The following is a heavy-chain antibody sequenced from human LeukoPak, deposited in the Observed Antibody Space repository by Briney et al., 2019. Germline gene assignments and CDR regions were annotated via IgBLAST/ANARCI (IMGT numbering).Heavy chain of an antibody. CDR1: GGSISSSSYY. D-gene: IGHD6-6*01. J-gene: IGHJ4*02. V-gene: IGHV4-39*01. CDR2: IYYSGST. CDR3: ARGSSIAAPPLDY. Sequence: SSETLSLTCTVSGGSISSSSYYWGWIRQPPGKGLEWIGSIYYSGSTYYNPSLKSRVTISVDTSKNQFSLKLSSVTAADTAVYYCARGSSIAAPPLDYWGQGTLVTVSS.